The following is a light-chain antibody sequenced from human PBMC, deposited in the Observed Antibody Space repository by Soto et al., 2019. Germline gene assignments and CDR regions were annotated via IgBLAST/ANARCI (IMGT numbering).Light chain of an antibody. CDR3: QKYNSAPRT. J-gene: IGKJ1*01. CDR1: QGISNY. CDR2: AAS. Sequence: DIQMTQSPASLSASVGERVTITCRASQGISNYLAWYQQKPGQVPKLLIYAASTSQSGVPSRFSGSGSGTDFTLTISSLQPEDVATYYCQKYNSAPRTFGQGTKVEI. V-gene: IGKV1-27*01.